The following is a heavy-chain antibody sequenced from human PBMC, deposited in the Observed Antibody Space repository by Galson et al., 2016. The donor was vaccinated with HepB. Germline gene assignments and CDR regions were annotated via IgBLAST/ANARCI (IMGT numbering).Heavy chain of an antibody. CDR2: IYPGDSDT. CDR1: GYKFATHW. V-gene: IGHV5-51*01. CDR3: ARTKEVGTTYSFDI. D-gene: IGHD2-21*02. Sequence: QSGAEVTKPGESLKISCEGSGYKFATHWIGWVRRMPGKGLEWMGIIYPGDSDTRYSPSFQGQVTISADKSITTAYLQWSSLKASDTAMYYCARTKEVGTTYSFDIWGQGTMVTVSS. J-gene: IGHJ3*02.